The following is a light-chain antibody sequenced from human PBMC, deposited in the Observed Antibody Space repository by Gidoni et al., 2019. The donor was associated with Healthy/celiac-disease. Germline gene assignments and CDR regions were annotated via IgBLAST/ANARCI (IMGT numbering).Light chain of an antibody. J-gene: IGKJ4*01. CDR1: QPVRGNF. CDR3: QQYGASPLT. Sequence: PGERATLFCRATQPVRGNFLAWYQQKPGQPPSLLIYDTSRRATGVPDRFSGSGSGTDFSLLISRLQTEDSALYYCQQYGASPLTFGGGTRVEI. CDR2: DTS. V-gene: IGKV3-20*01.